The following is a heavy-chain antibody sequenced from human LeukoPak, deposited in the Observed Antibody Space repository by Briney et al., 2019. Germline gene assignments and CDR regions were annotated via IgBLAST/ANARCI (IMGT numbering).Heavy chain of an antibody. CDR3: GTTFEF. J-gene: IGHJ4*02. CDR1: GFTVSGTW. CDR2: INNDGRST. Sequence: GGSLRLSCAASGFTVSGTWMHWVRQAPGKGLVWVSRINNDGRSTSYADPVKGRFTISRDNAKNTLYMQMNSLRAEDTAVYYCGTTFEFWGQGTLVTVSS. D-gene: IGHD1-1*01. V-gene: IGHV3-74*01.